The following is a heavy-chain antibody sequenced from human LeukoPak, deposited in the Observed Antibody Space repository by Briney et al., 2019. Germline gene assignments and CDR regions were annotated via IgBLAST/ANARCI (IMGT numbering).Heavy chain of an antibody. V-gene: IGHV3-21*01. CDR1: GFIFSSYE. CDR3: ARDRGYSGYDLPDY. D-gene: IGHD5-12*01. CDR2: ISSSSSYI. J-gene: IGHJ4*02. Sequence: GGSLRLSCAASGFIFSSYEMNWVRQAPGKGLEWVSSISSSSSYIYYADSVKGRFTISRDNAKNSLYLQMNSLRAEDTAVYYCARDRGYSGYDLPDYWGQGTLVTVSS.